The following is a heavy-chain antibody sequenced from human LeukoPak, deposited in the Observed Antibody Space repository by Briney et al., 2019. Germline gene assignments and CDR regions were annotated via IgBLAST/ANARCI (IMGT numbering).Heavy chain of an antibody. D-gene: IGHD4-23*01. CDR3: TRVGYGDNSKHFDY. CDR2: MHHDGSA. Sequence: PSGTLSLTCAVSGGSITTRNFWSWVRQPPGKGLEWIAEMHHDGSANYNPSLKSRVSMSVDKSKNHFSLRLTSVTAADTAVYYCTRVGYGDNSKHFDYWDQGTLVTVSS. J-gene: IGHJ4*02. CDR1: GGSITTRNF. V-gene: IGHV4-4*02.